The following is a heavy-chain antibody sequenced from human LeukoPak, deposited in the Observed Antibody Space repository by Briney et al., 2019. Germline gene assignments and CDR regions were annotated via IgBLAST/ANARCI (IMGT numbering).Heavy chain of an antibody. CDR3: ARERRFGDLLLFDY. CDR1: GDTFTGYY. D-gene: IGHD3-10*01. J-gene: IGHJ4*02. CDR2: INPNSGDT. V-gene: IGHV1-2*06. Sequence: ASVKVSCKASGDTFTGYYTHWVRQAPGQGLEWMGRINPNSGDTNYPQNFEGRVTMTRDTSGSTSNMELSRLRSDDTAVYYCARERRFGDLLLFDYWGLGTLVTVSS.